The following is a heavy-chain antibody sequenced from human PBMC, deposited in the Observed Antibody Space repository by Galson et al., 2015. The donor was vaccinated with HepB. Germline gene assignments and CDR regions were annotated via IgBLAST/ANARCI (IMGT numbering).Heavy chain of an antibody. V-gene: IGHV3-11*01. CDR1: GFTFSDYY. CDR2: ISSSGSTI. Sequence: SLRLSCAASGFTFSDYYMSWIRQAPGEGLEWVSYISSSGSTIYYADSVKGRFTISRDNAKNSLYLQMNSLRAEDTAVYYCARDNVVPAASYYYYYYGMDVWGQGTTVTVSS. J-gene: IGHJ6*02. CDR3: ARDNVVPAASYYYYYYGMDV. D-gene: IGHD2-2*01.